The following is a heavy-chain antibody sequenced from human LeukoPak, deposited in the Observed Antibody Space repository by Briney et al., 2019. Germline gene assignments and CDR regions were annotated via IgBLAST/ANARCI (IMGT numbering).Heavy chain of an antibody. J-gene: IGHJ4*01. V-gene: IGHV4-4*02. CDR3: ARGSDYTWGG. CDR1: GGSISDSFEHY. D-gene: IGHD3-10*01. Sequence: SETLSLTCVVSGGSISDSFEHYWSWVRQPPGRGLEWIAEVHHTGRTIYSPSFARRVAISADTSKNQVSLKLTSVTAADTAVYYCARGSDYTWGGWGQGTLVTVSS. CDR2: VHHTGRT.